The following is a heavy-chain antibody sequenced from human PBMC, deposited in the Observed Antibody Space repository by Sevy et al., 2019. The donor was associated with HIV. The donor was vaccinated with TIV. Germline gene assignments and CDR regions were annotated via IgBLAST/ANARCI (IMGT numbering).Heavy chain of an antibody. Sequence: SETLSLTCTVSGGSISSYYWSWIRQPPGKGLEWNGYIYYSGSTNYNPSLKSRVTISVDTSKNQFSLKLSSVTAADTAVYYCASDPYYYDSSGYRINYYGMDVWGQGTTVTVSS. V-gene: IGHV4-59*01. CDR1: GGSISSYY. CDR3: ASDPYYYDSSGYRINYYGMDV. J-gene: IGHJ6*02. CDR2: IYYSGST. D-gene: IGHD3-22*01.